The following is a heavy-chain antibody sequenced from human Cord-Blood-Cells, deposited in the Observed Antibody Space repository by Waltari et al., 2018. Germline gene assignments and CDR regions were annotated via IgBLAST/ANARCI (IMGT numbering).Heavy chain of an antibody. Sequence: QVQLVQSGAEVKKPGASVKVSCKASGYTFTGYYMHWVRQAPGQGLEWMGWINPNSGGTNYAQKFQGRVTMTRDTSISTAYMELSRLRSDDTAVYYCARGCSSTSCYDAFDIWGQGTMVTVSS. CDR3: ARGCSSTSCYDAFDI. CDR1: GYTFTGYY. V-gene: IGHV1-2*02. CDR2: INPNSGGT. D-gene: IGHD2-2*01. J-gene: IGHJ3*02.